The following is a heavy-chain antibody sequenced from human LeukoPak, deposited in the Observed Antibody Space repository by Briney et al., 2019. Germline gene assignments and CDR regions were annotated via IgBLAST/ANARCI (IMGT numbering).Heavy chain of an antibody. V-gene: IGHV3-23*01. Sequence: PGGSLRLSCATSGFTFSNYAINWVRQAPGKGPEWVSAFSGNDGSTYYADSVRGRFTISRDNSKHTLYLQMTSLRAEDTAVYYCAKMTPRSYHMDVWGKGTTVTVSS. CDR3: AKMTPRSYHMDV. J-gene: IGHJ6*03. CDR1: GFTFSNYA. CDR2: FSGNDGST.